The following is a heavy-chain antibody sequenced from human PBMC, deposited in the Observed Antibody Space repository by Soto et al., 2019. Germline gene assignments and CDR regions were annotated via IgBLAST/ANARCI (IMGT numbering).Heavy chain of an antibody. D-gene: IGHD5-12*01. J-gene: IGHJ6*02. CDR1: GFTFSSYS. Sequence: EVQLVESGGGLVQPGGSLRLSCAASGFTFSSYSMNWVRQAPGKGLEWVSYISSSSSTIYYADSVKGRFTISRDNAKNSLYLQMNRLRAEDTAVYYCARDEGYDYGYYYGMDVWVQGTTVTVSS. CDR3: ARDEGYDYGYYYGMDV. CDR2: ISSSSSTI. V-gene: IGHV3-48*01.